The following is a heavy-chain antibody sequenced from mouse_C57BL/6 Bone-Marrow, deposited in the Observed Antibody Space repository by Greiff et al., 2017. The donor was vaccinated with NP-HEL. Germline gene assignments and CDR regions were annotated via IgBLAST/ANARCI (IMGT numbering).Heavy chain of an antibody. CDR1: GFNIKDDY. Sequence: EVKLMESGAELVRPGASVKLSCTASGFNIKDDYMHWVKQRPEQGLEWIGWIDPENGDTEYASKFQGKATITADTSSNTAYLQLSSLTSEDTAVYYCTTSTVVAERMDYWGQGTSVTVSS. CDR3: TTSTVVAERMDY. J-gene: IGHJ4*01. CDR2: IDPENGDT. V-gene: IGHV14-4*01. D-gene: IGHD1-1*01.